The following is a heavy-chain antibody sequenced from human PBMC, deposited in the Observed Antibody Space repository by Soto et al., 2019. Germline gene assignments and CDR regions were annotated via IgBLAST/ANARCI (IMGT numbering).Heavy chain of an antibody. CDR2: INHSGST. V-gene: IGHV4-34*01. D-gene: IGHD6-19*01. J-gene: IGHJ4*02. CDR1: GGSFSGYY. CDR3: ARVGYSSGWSPKYYFDY. Sequence: SETLSLTCAVYGGSFSGYYWSWIRQPPGKGLEWIGEINHSGSTNYNPSLKSRVTISVDTSKNQFSLKLSSVTAADTAVYYCARVGYSSGWSPKYYFDYWGQGTLVTVSS.